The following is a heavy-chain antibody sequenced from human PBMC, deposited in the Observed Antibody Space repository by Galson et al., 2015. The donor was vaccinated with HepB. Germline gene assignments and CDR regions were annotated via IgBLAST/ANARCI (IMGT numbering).Heavy chain of an antibody. V-gene: IGHV1-18*04. CDR1: GYTFTSYG. D-gene: IGHD3-10*01. J-gene: IGHJ1*01. CDR3: ARGPWFGELTGILVLQH. CDR2: INPYNGNT. Sequence: SVKVSCKASGYTFTSYGIGYVRQAPGQGLEWVGWINPYNGNTNYAQKFQGRVTMTTDTSTSTAYMELRSLRSDDTAVYYCARGPWFGELTGILVLQHWGQGTLVTVPS.